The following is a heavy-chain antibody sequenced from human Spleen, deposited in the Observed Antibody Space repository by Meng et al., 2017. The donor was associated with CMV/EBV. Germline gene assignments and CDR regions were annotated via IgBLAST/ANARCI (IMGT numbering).Heavy chain of an antibody. V-gene: IGHV3-21*01. Sequence: EVQLVESGGGLVKPGGSLRLSCAASGFTFSSYSMNWVRQAPGKGLEWVSSISSSSSYIYYADSVKGRFTISRDNAKNSLYLQMNSLRAEDTAVYYCARDPYDSSGYRWFDPWGQGTLVTVSS. CDR3: ARDPYDSSGYRWFDP. D-gene: IGHD3-22*01. CDR1: GFTFSSYS. J-gene: IGHJ5*02. CDR2: ISSSSSYI.